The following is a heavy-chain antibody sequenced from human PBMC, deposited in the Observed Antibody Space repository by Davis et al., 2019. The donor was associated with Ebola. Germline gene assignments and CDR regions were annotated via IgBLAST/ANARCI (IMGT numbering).Heavy chain of an antibody. CDR2: ISSSSSYI. CDR1: GFTVSGNY. J-gene: IGHJ4*02. Sequence: GGSLRLSCAASGFTVSGNYMSWVRQAPGKGLEWVSSISSSSSYIYYADSVKGRFTISRDNAKNSLYLQMNSLRAEDTAVYYCARELAVAYFDYWGQGTLVTVSS. CDR3: ARELAVAYFDY. D-gene: IGHD6-19*01. V-gene: IGHV3-21*01.